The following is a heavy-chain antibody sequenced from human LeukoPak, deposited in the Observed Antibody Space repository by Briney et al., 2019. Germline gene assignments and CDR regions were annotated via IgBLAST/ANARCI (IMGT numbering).Heavy chain of an antibody. CDR3: AHRMGYYYGSGKGDYYYMDV. J-gene: IGHJ6*03. CDR2: IYWNDDK. D-gene: IGHD3-10*01. Sequence: ESGPTLVNPTQTLTLTCTFSGFSLSTSGVGVGWIRQPPGKALEWLALIYWNDDKRYSPSLKSRLTITKDTSKNQVVLTMTNMDPVDTATYYCAHRMGYYYGSGKGDYYYMDVWGKGTTVTISS. CDR1: GFSLSTSGVG. V-gene: IGHV2-5*01.